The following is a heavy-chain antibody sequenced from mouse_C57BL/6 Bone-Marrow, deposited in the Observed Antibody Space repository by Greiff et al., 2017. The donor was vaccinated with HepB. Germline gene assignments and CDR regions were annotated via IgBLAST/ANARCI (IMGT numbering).Heavy chain of an antibody. CDR2: INPGSGGT. Sequence: VQLQQSGAELVRPGTSVKVSCKASGYAFTNYLIEWVKQRPGQGLEWIGVINPGSGGTNYNEKFKGKATLTADKSSSTASMQLSSLTSADSAVYFCAVLARYYGSSYVGYFDVWGTGTTVTVSS. CDR1: GYAFTNYL. V-gene: IGHV1-54*01. CDR3: AVLARYYGSSYVGYFDV. J-gene: IGHJ1*03. D-gene: IGHD1-1*01.